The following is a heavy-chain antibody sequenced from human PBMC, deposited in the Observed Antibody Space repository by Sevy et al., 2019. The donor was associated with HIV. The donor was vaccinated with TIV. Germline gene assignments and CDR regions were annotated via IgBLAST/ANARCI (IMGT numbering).Heavy chain of an antibody. CDR3: ARDRYYDASGYYYYYYGLDV. CDR2: IYSGGST. CDR1: EFSVTDNY. V-gene: IGHV3-66*01. D-gene: IGHD3-22*01. J-gene: IGHJ6*02. Sequence: GGSLRLSCAASEFSVTDNYMSWVRQAPGKGLEWVSTIYSGGSTFYADSVKGRFTISRDNSKNTLYLHMNSLRAEDTAVYYCARDRYYDASGYYYYYYGLDVWGQGPTVTVSS.